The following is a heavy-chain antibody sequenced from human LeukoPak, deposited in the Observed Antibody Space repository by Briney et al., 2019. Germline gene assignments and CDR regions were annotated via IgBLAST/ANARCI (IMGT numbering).Heavy chain of an antibody. CDR3: ARDLKYYDSSGFDY. D-gene: IGHD3-22*01. CDR1: GFTFSSYG. V-gene: IGHV3-30*03. Sequence: GGSLRLSCAASGFTFSSYGMHWVRQAPGKGLEGVAVISYDGSNKYYADSVKGRFTISRDNSKNTLYLQMNSLRAEDTAVYYCARDLKYYDSSGFDYWGQGTLVTVSS. CDR2: ISYDGSNK. J-gene: IGHJ4*02.